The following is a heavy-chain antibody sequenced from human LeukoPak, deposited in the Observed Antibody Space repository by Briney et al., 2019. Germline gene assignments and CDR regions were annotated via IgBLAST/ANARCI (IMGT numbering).Heavy chain of an antibody. CDR1: GYTFTGYY. Sequence: ASVKVSCKASGYTFTGYYMHWVRQAPGQGLEWMGWINPNSGDTNYAQKFQGRVTMTRDTSISTAYMELSRLRSDDTAVYYCARGGSGYDSSWFDPWGQGTLVTVSS. CDR2: INPNSGDT. D-gene: IGHD5-12*01. J-gene: IGHJ5*02. CDR3: ARGGSGYDSSWFDP. V-gene: IGHV1-2*02.